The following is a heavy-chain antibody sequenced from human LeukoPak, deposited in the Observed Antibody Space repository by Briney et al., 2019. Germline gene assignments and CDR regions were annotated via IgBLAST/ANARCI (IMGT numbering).Heavy chain of an antibody. CDR1: DFTFSRYS. CDR3: ARHGDGFYHGMDV. Sequence: PGGSLRLSCAASDFTFSRYSMNWFRQAPGERREWVSSISSGGHNIFYADPVKGRFTLSRDNAKNSLYLQMNSLRVEDTAVYYCARHGDGFYHGMDVWGQGTTVTVSS. V-gene: IGHV3-21*01. CDR2: ISSGGHNI. J-gene: IGHJ6*01. D-gene: IGHD4-17*01.